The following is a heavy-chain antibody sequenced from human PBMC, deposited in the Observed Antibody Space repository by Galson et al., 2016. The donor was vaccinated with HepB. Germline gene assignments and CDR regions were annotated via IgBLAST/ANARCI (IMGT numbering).Heavy chain of an antibody. V-gene: IGHV1-69*02. CDR1: GGTFNTYT. CDR3: ARGRGYSFGYGAPDD. D-gene: IGHD5-18*01. CDR2: IIPIIAIP. J-gene: IGHJ4*02. Sequence: SVKVSCKASGGTFNTYTISWVRQAPGQGLEWMGRIIPIIAIPDYAQKFQGRVTITADKSTRTAYMELSSLESEDTALYYCARGRGYSFGYGAPDDWGQGTLVTVSS.